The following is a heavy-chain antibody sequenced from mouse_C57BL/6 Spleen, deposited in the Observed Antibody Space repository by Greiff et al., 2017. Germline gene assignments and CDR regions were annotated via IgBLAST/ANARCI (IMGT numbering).Heavy chain of an antibody. CDR3: ASRTTPSMYAMDY. Sequence: QVQLQQPGAELVRPGTSVKLSCKASGYTFTSYWMHWVKQRPGQGLEWIGVIDPSDSYTNYNQKFKGKATLTVDTSSSTADMQHSSLTSEDSSVYYCASRTTPSMYAMDYWGQGTSVTVSS. V-gene: IGHV1-59*01. CDR2: IDPSDSYT. D-gene: IGHD1-1*01. J-gene: IGHJ4*01. CDR1: GYTFTSYW.